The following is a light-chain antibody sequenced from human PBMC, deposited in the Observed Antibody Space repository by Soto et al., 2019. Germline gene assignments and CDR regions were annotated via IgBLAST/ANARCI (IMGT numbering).Light chain of an antibody. CDR2: EVS. Sequence: QSALTQPASVSGSHGQSITISCTGTSSDVGGYNYVSWYQQHPGKAPKLMICEVSNRPSGVSNRFSGSKSGNTASLIISGLQAEDEADYYCSSYTSSNTVAFGGGTKLTVL. V-gene: IGLV2-14*01. J-gene: IGLJ2*01. CDR1: SSDVGGYNY. CDR3: SSYTSSNTVA.